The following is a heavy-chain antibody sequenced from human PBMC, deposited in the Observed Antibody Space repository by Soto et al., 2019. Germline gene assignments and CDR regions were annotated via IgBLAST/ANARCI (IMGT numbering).Heavy chain of an antibody. CDR1: GITFNNYA. Sequence: EVQLLESGGGLVQPGGSLRLSCAASGITFNNYALNWVRQAPGKGLEWVSGISGSGTGTYYADSVKGWFTISRDNSKSTVYLHMNSLRADDTAIYYCAKEGGGGAAMVTSYFDYWGQGTLVTVSS. CDR3: AKEGGGGAAMVTSYFDY. CDR2: ISGSGTGT. J-gene: IGHJ4*02. V-gene: IGHV3-23*01. D-gene: IGHD5-18*01.